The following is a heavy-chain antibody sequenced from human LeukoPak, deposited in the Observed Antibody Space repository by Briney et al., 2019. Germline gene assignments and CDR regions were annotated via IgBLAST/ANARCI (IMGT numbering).Heavy chain of an antibody. CDR3: AKWALIDASALDI. CDR2: TGRTI. CDR1: GSTFSAYT. J-gene: IGHJ3*02. V-gene: IGHV3-23*01. Sequence: PGGSLRLSCAASGSTFSAYTMAWVRQAPGKGLEWVSITGRTILYADSVRGRFSISRDNSKNTLYLQLNSLRVDDTAVYYCAKWALIDASALDIWGQGTMVTVSS. D-gene: IGHD2-15*01.